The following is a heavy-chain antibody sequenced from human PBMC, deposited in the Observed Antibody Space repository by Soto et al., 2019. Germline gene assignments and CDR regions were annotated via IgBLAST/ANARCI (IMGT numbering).Heavy chain of an antibody. CDR2: IYSGETT. J-gene: IGHJ4*02. V-gene: IGHV3-53*01. D-gene: IGHD2-21*02. Sequence: GGSLRLSCAASGFNVSSDYMNWVRQTPGKGLEWVASIYSGETTYYADSVRGRFTISSDKSKNTLYFQLSSLRIEDTAVYYCTRDGRGLGRLSLFEYWGQGVLVTVSS. CDR3: TRDGRGLGRLSLFEY. CDR1: GFNVSSDY.